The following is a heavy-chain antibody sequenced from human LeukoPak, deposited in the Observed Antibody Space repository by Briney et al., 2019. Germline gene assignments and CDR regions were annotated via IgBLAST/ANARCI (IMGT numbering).Heavy chain of an antibody. CDR3: ARDAPFGDKMVKKRLYYMDV. Sequence: PGGSLRLSCAASGFTFSSYAMHWVRQAPGKGLEWVSYISSSSSTIYYADSVKGRFTISRDNAKNSLYLQMNSLRAEDTAVYYCARDAPFGDKMVKKRLYYMDVWGKGTTVTVSS. CDR2: ISSSSSTI. V-gene: IGHV3-48*01. CDR1: GFTFSSYA. D-gene: IGHD3-10*01. J-gene: IGHJ6*03.